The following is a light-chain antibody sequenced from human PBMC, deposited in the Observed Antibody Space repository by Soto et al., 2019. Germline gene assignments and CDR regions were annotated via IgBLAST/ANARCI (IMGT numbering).Light chain of an antibody. J-gene: IGLJ2*01. V-gene: IGLV4-69*01. CDR2: LNSDGSH. CDR3: QTWGSGIVV. CDR1: SGHSNYA. Sequence: QSVLTQSPPASASLGASVKHTCTLSSGHSNYAIAWHQQQSEKGPRYLMKLNSDGSHSKGDGIPDRFSGSSSGAERYLTISSLQSEDEADYYCQTWGSGIVVFGGGTKLTVL.